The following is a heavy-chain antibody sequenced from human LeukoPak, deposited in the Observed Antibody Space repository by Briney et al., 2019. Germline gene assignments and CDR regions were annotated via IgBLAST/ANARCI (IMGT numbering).Heavy chain of an antibody. J-gene: IGHJ4*02. CDR3: AKGPYFDY. V-gene: IGHV3-9*01. CDR1: GFTFDDYA. CDR2: ISWNSGSI. Sequence: PGGSLRLSCAASGFTFDDYAMHWVRQAPGKGLEWVSGISWNSGSIGYADSVKGRFTISRDNAKSSLYLQMNSLRAEDTALYYCAKGPYFDYWGQGTLITVSS.